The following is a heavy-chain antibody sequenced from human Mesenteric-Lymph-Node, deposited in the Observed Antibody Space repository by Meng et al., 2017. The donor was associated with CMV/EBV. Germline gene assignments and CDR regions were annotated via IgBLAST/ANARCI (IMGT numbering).Heavy chain of an antibody. CDR2: INHSGST. J-gene: IGHJ4*02. CDR1: GGSFSGYY. CDR3: ARHQRWLKSEGGFNY. D-gene: IGHD4-23*01. V-gene: IGHV4-34*01. Sequence: HVQLQQWGEGLLKPSEPLSLTCAVYGGSFSGYYWSWIRQPPGKGLEWIGEINHSGSTNYNPSLKSRVTISVDTSKNQFSLKLSSVTAADTAVYYCARHQRWLKSEGGFNYWGQGTLVTVSS.